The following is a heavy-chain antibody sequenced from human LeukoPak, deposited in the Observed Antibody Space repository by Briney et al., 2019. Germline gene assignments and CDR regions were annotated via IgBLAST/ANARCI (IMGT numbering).Heavy chain of an antibody. D-gene: IGHD4-17*01. CDR2: VYFSGSS. J-gene: IGHJ4*02. V-gene: IGHV4-39*01. CDR1: GASISSGRNY. Sequence: SETLSLTCTVSGASISSGRNYWGWVRQSTGKGLEWIASVYFSGSSQYNPSLVSRAFISVDSSKNQVSLRLDSVTAADSAVYHCARHLSGTTTAHYFNLWGQGTLVTVSS. CDR3: ARHLSGTTTAHYFNL.